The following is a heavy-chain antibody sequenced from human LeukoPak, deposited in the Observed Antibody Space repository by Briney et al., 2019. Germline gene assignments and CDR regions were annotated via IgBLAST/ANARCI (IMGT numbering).Heavy chain of an antibody. V-gene: IGHV4-59*08. D-gene: IGHD3-9*01. Sequence: PSETLSLTCAVSGGSITSFYWSWIRQPPGKGLEWMGYIYSSGNTNYNPSLKSRLTISIDTSKNHFTLKLTSVTAADTAVYYCARGEYDILTTNRYWYFDLWGRGTLVTVSS. CDR2: IYSSGNT. J-gene: IGHJ2*01. CDR3: ARGEYDILTTNRYWYFDL. CDR1: GGSITSFY.